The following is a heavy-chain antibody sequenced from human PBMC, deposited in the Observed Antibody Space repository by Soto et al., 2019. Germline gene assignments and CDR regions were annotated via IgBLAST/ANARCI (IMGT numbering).Heavy chain of an antibody. CDR1: GFIFSNYG. J-gene: IGHJ6*02. CDR2: ISDDGSNK. D-gene: IGHD3-16*01. V-gene: IGHV3-30*03. Sequence: QAQLVESGGGVVQPGRSLRLSCAASGFIFSNYGMQWVRQAPGKGLEWVAVISDDGSNKYYADSVQGRFTISRDKYKNTLYLQMNSLRAEDTAIYYCARPRGPYYYYYGMDVWGQGTTVTVSS. CDR3: ARPRGPYYYYYGMDV.